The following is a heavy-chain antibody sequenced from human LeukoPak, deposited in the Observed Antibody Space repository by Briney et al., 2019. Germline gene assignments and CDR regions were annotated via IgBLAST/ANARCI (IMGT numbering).Heavy chain of an antibody. CDR1: VYTFTCYY. J-gene: IGHJ4*02. V-gene: IGHV1-2*02. CDR2: INPNSGGT. Sequence: GASVKVSCNASVYTFTCYYMYWVRQAPGQGLEWMGWINPNSGGTNYAQKFQGRVTMTRDTSISTAYMELSRLRSDDTAVYYCARGVPSYFDYWGQGTLVTVSS. D-gene: IGHD3-10*01. CDR3: ARGVPSYFDY.